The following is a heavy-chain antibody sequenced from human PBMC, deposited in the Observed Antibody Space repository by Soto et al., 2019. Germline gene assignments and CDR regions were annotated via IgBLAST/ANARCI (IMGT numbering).Heavy chain of an antibody. CDR1: GEALSNYY. V-gene: IGHV4-34*01. J-gene: IGHJ4*02. CDR2: ITHSGST. Sequence: PSETLSLTCAVYGEALSNYYWSWVRQPPGKGLEWIGEITHSGSTNYNPSLESRVTISADTSKNQFFMKMRSVTAADTAVYYCTRRGAARPWLWGQGTPVTVSS. D-gene: IGHD6-6*01. CDR3: TRRGAARPWL.